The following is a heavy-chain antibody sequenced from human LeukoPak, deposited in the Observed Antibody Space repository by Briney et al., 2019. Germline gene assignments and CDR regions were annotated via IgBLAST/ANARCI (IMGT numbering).Heavy chain of an antibody. CDR3: ARGHAETPSSFEY. D-gene: IGHD2-8*01. J-gene: IGHJ4*02. CDR2: INPNSGGT. CDR1: GYTFTGYY. Sequence: GASVKASCKASGYTFTGYYMHWVRQAPGQGLEWMGWINPNSGGTNYAQKFQGRVTMTRDTSISTAYMELSRLRSDDTAVYYCARGHAETPSSFEYWGQGTLVTVSS. V-gene: IGHV1-2*02.